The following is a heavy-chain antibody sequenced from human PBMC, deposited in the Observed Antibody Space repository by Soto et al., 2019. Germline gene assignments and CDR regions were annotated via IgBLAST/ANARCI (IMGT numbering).Heavy chain of an antibody. D-gene: IGHD5-12*01. CDR1: GFTFSSYG. CDR3: AKDPLSGYESY. V-gene: IGHV3-30*18. J-gene: IGHJ4*02. Sequence: GSLRLSCAASGFTFSSYGMHWVRQAPGKGLEWVAVISYDGSNKYYADSVKGRFTISRDNSKNTLYLQISSLRAEDTAVYYCAKDPLSGYESYWGQGTLVTVSS. CDR2: ISYDGSNK.